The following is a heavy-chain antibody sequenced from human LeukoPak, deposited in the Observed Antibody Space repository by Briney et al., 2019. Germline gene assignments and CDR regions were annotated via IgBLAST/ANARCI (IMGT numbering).Heavy chain of an antibody. J-gene: IGHJ3*02. CDR2: ISSSSSYI. Sequence: PGGSLRLSCAASGFTFSSYSMNWVRQAPGKGLEWVSSISSSSSYIYYADSVKGRFTISRDNAKNSLYLQMNSLRAEDTAVYYCARDRDQGGNIGAFDIWGQGTMVTVSS. CDR3: ARDRDQGGNIGAFDI. CDR1: GFTFSSYS. V-gene: IGHV3-21*01. D-gene: IGHD4-23*01.